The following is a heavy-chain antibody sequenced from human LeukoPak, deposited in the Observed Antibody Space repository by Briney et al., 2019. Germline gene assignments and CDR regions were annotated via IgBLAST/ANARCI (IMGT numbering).Heavy chain of an antibody. CDR3: ARAAQQGATALAALQH. J-gene: IGHJ1*01. D-gene: IGHD1-26*01. CDR1: GFTFSSYA. Sequence: PGGSLRLSCAASGFTFSSYAMHWVRQAPGKGLEWVAVISYDGSNKYYADSVKGRFTTSRDNSKNTLYLQMNSLRAEDTAVYYCARAAQQGATALAALQHWGQGTLVTVSS. CDR2: ISYDGSNK. V-gene: IGHV3-30-3*01.